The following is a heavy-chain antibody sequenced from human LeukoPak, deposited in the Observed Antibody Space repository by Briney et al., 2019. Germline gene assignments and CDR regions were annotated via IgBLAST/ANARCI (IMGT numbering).Heavy chain of an antibody. J-gene: IGHJ4*02. Sequence: GGSLRLSCVASGFTFASYTLSWVRQAPGKGLVWVSRINSDGNSRTYADSVKGRFTISRDNAKNTLYLQMDSLRAEDTAVYYCARDPAPSGWYDYWGQGTLVTVSS. CDR2: INSDGNSR. D-gene: IGHD6-19*01. CDR3: ARDPAPSGWYDY. CDR1: GFTFASYT. V-gene: IGHV3-74*01.